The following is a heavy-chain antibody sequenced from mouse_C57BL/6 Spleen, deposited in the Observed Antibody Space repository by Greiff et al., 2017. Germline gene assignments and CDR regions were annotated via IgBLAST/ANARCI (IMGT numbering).Heavy chain of an antibody. J-gene: IGHJ4*01. CDR3: TRDYYGSRYYAMDY. Sequence: EVQRVESGEGLVKPGGSLKLSCAASGFTFSSYAMSWVRQTPEKRLEWVAYISSGGDYIYYADTVKGRFTISRDNARNTLYLQMSSLKSEDTAMYYCTRDYYGSRYYAMDYWGQGTSVTVSS. CDR2: ISSGGDYI. D-gene: IGHD1-1*01. CDR1: GFTFSSYA. V-gene: IGHV5-9-1*02.